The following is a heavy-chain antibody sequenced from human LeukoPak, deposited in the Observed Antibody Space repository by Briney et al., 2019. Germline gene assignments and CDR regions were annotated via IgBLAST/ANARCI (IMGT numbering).Heavy chain of an antibody. J-gene: IGHJ5*02. CDR2: ISAYNGNT. V-gene: IGHV1-18*01. D-gene: IGHD3-9*01. Sequence: GASVKVSCKASGYTFTSYGISWVRQAPGQGLEWMGWISAYNGNTNYALKLQGRVTMTTDTSTSTAYMELRSLRSDDTAVYYCARTSTLRYFDWLLSPWFDPWGQGTLVTVSS. CDR1: GYTFTSYG. CDR3: ARTSTLRYFDWLLSPWFDP.